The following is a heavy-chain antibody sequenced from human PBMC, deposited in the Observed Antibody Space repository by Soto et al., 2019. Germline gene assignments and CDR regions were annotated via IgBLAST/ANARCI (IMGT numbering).Heavy chain of an antibody. CDR3: ANGSTYSLFFEH. J-gene: IGHJ1*01. CDR2: IIGNSGTT. Sequence: WGSLGLGCVACGFSVNSYDMSGVRQAPGKGLEWVSFIIGNSGTTYYADSVKGRFTISRDNSKNTLYLQMSRLGAEDTAAYYCANGSTYSLFFEHWRHGSLVTVS. CDR1: GFSVNSYD. V-gene: IGHV3-23*01. D-gene: IGHD4-4*01.